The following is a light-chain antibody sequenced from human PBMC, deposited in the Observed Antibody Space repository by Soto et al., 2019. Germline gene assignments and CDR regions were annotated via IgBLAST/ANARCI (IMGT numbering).Light chain of an antibody. CDR2: EVN. V-gene: IGLV2-8*01. Sequence: QSALTQPASVSGSPGQSITISCTGTSSDVGGYNYVSWYQQHPGKAPKLMIYEVNKRPSGVPDRFSGSKSGNTASLTVSGLQAEDEADYYCSSYAGSNNHVLFGGGTKLTVL. CDR3: SSYAGSNNHVL. J-gene: IGLJ2*01. CDR1: SSDVGGYNY.